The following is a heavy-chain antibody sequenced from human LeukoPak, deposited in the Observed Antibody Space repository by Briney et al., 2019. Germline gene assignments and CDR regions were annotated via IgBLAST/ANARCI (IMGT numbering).Heavy chain of an antibody. CDR1: GGSISSYY. Sequence: PSETLSLTCTVSGGSISSYYWSWIRQPPGKGLEWIGYIYYSGSTNYNPSLKSRVTISVDTSKNQFSLKLSSVTAADTAVYYCARGYYYDSIDAFDIWGQGTMVTVSS. CDR2: IYYSGST. J-gene: IGHJ3*02. CDR3: ARGYYYDSIDAFDI. D-gene: IGHD3-22*01. V-gene: IGHV4-59*08.